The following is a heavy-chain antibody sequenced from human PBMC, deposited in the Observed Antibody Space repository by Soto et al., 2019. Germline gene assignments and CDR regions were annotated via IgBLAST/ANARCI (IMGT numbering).Heavy chain of an antibody. CDR1: GFTFSSYG. CDR2: ISYDGSNK. J-gene: IGHJ4*02. CDR3: AKDQGLWFGDDQYYFDY. V-gene: IGHV3-30*18. D-gene: IGHD3-10*01. Sequence: GGSLRLSCAASGFTFSSYGMHWVRQAPGKGLEWVAVISYDGSNKYYADSVKGRFTISRDNSKNTLYLQMNSLRAEDTAVYYCAKDQGLWFGDDQYYFDYWGQGTLVTVSS.